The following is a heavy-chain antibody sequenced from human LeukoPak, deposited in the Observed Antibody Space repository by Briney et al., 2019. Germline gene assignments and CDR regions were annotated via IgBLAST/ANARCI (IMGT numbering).Heavy chain of an antibody. Sequence: SEALSLTCTVSGGSISTSTYYWGWIRQPPGKGLEWIGTISYSGTPHYNSSLNSRLSISLDTSKNHFSLQLNSVTAVDTAVYYCVRPRDYGFDNWGQGTLVIVSS. CDR2: ISYSGTP. CDR3: VRPRDYGFDN. D-gene: IGHD4-17*01. J-gene: IGHJ4*02. CDR1: GGSISTSTYY. V-gene: IGHV4-39*02.